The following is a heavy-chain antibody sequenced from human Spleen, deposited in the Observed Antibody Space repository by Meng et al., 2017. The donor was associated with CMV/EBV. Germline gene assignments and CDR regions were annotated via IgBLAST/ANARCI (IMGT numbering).Heavy chain of an antibody. CDR2: ISWNSGSI. V-gene: IGHV3-9*01. CDR3: ARDGDGDYPGWFDP. J-gene: IGHJ5*02. CDR1: GFTFDDYT. Sequence: SLKISCAASGFTFDDYTMHWVRQAPGKGLEWVSGISWNSGSIGYADSVKGRFTISRDNAKNSLYLQMNSLRAEDTAVYYCARDGDGDYPGWFDPWGQGTLVTVSS. D-gene: IGHD4-17*01.